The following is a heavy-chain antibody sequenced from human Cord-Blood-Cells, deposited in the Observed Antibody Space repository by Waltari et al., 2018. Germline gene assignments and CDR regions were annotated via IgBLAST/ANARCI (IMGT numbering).Heavy chain of an antibody. J-gene: IGHJ4*02. V-gene: IGHV1-3*01. D-gene: IGHD3-3*01. Sequence: QVQLVQSGAEVKKPGASVTVSCKASGYTFTSYAMHWVRQAPGQRLEWMGWINACNGNTKYSQKFQGRVTITRDTSASTAYMELSSLRSEDTAVYYCASRLGVYDFWSGYYDYWGQGTLVTVSS. CDR2: INACNGNT. CDR3: ASRLGVYDFWSGYYDY. CDR1: GYTFTSYA.